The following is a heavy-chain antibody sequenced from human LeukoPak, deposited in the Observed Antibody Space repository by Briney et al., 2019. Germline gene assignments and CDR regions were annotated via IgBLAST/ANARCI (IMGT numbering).Heavy chain of an antibody. CDR3: AKDLGSGIVVVPAAIAGYYYYYGMDV. Sequence: GGSLRLSCAASGFTFSSCGMHWVRQAPGKGLEWVAVISYDGSNKYYADSVKGRFTISRDNSKNTLYLQMNSLRAEDTAVYYCAKDLGSGIVVVPAAIAGYYYYYGMDVWGQGTTVTVSS. CDR1: GFTFSSCG. J-gene: IGHJ6*02. D-gene: IGHD2-2*02. V-gene: IGHV3-30*18. CDR2: ISYDGSNK.